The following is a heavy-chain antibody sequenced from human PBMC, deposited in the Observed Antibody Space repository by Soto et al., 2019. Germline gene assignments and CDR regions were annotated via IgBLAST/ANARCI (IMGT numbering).Heavy chain of an antibody. Sequence: PGGSLRLSCAASGFTFSSYAMSWVRQAPGKGLEWVSAISGSGGSTYYADSVKGRFTISRDNSKNTLYLQMNSLRAEDTAVYYCAKDRYYDILTGYSDYWGQGTLVTVSS. J-gene: IGHJ4*02. D-gene: IGHD3-9*01. CDR3: AKDRYYDILTGYSDY. CDR1: GFTFSSYA. CDR2: ISGSGGST. V-gene: IGHV3-23*01.